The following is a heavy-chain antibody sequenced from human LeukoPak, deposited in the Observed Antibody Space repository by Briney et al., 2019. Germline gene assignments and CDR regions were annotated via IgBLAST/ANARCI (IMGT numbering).Heavy chain of an antibody. CDR3: ASDLEMATNRAFDY. CDR1: GGTLNRDA. V-gene: IGHV1-69*04. CDR2: IIPILGKP. D-gene: IGHD5-24*01. J-gene: IGHJ4*02. Sequence: GASVKVSCKASGGTLNRDAINWVRQAPGQGLEWMGRIIPILGKPTYAEKFQGRVTVTADKSTSTAYMELSSLRSEDTAVYFCASDLEMATNRAFDYWGQGTLVTVSS.